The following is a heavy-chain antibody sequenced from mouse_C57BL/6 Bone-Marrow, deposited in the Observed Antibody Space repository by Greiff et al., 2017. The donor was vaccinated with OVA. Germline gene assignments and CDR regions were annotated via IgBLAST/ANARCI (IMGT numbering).Heavy chain of an antibody. CDR3: DPFTTVVEDAMDY. CDR2: INPSNGGT. D-gene: IGHD1-1*01. J-gene: IGHJ4*01. V-gene: IGHV1-53*01. Sequence: QVQLQQPGTELVKPGASVKLSCKASGYTFTSYWMHWVKQRPGQGLEWIGIINPSNGGTNYNEKFKSKATLTVDKSSSTAYMPLSSLTYEDSAVYYCDPFTTVVEDAMDYWGQGTTVTVSS. CDR1: GYTFTSYW.